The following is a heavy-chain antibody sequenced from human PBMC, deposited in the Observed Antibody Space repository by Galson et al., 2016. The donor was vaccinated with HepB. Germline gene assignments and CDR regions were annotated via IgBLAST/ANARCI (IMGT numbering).Heavy chain of an antibody. D-gene: IGHD3-16*02. Sequence: SVKVSCKVSGYTPTELSMHWVRQAPGKGLEWMGGLDLDKGETIYAQKFQGRVTMTEDTSTDTAYMELSSLRSEDMAVYYCAAAALGELSLTIDYWGQGTLVTFSS. J-gene: IGHJ4*02. CDR1: GYTPTELS. CDR3: AAAALGELSLTIDY. CDR2: LDLDKGET. V-gene: IGHV1-24*01.